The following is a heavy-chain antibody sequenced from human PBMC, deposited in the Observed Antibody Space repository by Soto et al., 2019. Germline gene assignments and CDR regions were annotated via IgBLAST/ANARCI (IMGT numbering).Heavy chain of an antibody. CDR2: ISLSGSTI. Sequence: LRLSCAASGCAFSNYEMSWVRQAPGKGLEWVSYISLSGSTIYYADSVKGRFTISRDDAKNSLYLQMDSLRADDTAVYYCARESFSASPNFFDYWGQGTLVTAPQ. CDR3: ARESFSASPNFFDY. D-gene: IGHD3-3*02. V-gene: IGHV3-48*03. J-gene: IGHJ4*02. CDR1: GCAFSNYE.